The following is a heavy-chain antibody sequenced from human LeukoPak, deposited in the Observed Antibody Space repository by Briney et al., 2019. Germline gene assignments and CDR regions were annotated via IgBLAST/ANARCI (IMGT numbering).Heavy chain of an antibody. Sequence: SETLSLTCTVSGGSISSYYWSWIRQPPGKGLEWIGYIYYSGSTNYNPSLKSRVTISVDTSKNQFSLKLSSVTAADTAVYYCARVWDPLVTDAFDIWSQGTMVTVSP. CDR2: IYYSGST. D-gene: IGHD3-9*01. CDR1: GGSISSYY. CDR3: ARVWDPLVTDAFDI. J-gene: IGHJ3*02. V-gene: IGHV4-59*01.